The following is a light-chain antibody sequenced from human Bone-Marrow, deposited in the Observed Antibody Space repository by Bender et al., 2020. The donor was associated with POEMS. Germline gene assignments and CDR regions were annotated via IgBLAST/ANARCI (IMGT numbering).Light chain of an antibody. CDR2: KVT. Sequence: SSELTQPPSVSVSPGQTARTTCSGDALPKKYAYCYQQQSGQAPVLVISKVTERPSGIHGRFSGSSSGTTVTLTISGVQPEDEADYYCQSAGSSSPYVFGAETKVTVL. CDR3: QSAGSSSPYV. J-gene: IGLJ1*01. V-gene: IGLV3-25*03. CDR1: ALPKKY.